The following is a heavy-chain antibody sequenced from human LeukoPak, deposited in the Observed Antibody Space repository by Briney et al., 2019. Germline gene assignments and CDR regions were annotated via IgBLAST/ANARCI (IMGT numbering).Heavy chain of an antibody. CDR1: GFTFSDHY. D-gene: IGHD1-26*01. CDR3: ARVGYAFDI. V-gene: IGHV3-72*01. J-gene: IGHJ3*02. Sequence: PGGSLRLSCAASGFTFSDHYMDWVRQAPGKGLEWVGRTRNKANSYTTEYAASVKGRFTISRDDSKNSLYLQMNSLKTEDTAVYYCARVGYAFDIWGQGTMVTVSS. CDR2: TRNKANSYTT.